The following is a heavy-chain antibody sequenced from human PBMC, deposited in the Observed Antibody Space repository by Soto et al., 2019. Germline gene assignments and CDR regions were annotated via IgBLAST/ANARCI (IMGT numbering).Heavy chain of an antibody. CDR3: ARGPSVVATYFDY. V-gene: IGHV1-69*13. Sequence: VTSVKVSCKASGGTFSSYAISWVRQAPGQGLEWMGGIIPIFGTANYAQKFQGRVTITADESTSTAYMELSSLRSEDTAVYYCARGPSVVATYFDYWGQGTLVTVSS. CDR2: IIPIFGTA. CDR1: GGTFSSYA. D-gene: IGHD5-12*01. J-gene: IGHJ4*02.